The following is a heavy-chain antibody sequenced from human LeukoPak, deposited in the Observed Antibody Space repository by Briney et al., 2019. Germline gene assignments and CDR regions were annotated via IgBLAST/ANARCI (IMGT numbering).Heavy chain of an antibody. D-gene: IGHD6-19*01. Sequence: GGSLRLSCAASGFTFSSYAMSWVRQAPGKGLEWVSAISGSGGSTYYADSVKGRFTISRDNSKNTLYLQMNILRAEDTAVYYCAKAEAWYSSGWSFDYWGQGTLVTVSS. CDR3: AKAEAWYSSGWSFDY. V-gene: IGHV3-23*01. J-gene: IGHJ4*02. CDR1: GFTFSSYA. CDR2: ISGSGGST.